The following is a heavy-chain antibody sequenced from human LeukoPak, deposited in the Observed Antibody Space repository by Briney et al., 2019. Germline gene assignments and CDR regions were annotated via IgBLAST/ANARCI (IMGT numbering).Heavy chain of an antibody. CDR1: RLTLSSHW. J-gene: IGHJ4*02. CDR2: ISTTGSSI. V-gene: IGHV3-48*03. D-gene: IGHD6-19*01. CDR3: ARVQRGIAVALDY. Sequence: GGSLRLSCEASRLTLSSHWMTWVRQAPGKGLEWVSYISTTGSSIYYADSVKGRFTISRDNVKNLLYLQMNSLRAEDTAVYYCARVQRGIAVALDYWGQGTLATVSS.